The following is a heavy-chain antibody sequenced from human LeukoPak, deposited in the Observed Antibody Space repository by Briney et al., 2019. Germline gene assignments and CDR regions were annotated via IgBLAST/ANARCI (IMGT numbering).Heavy chain of an antibody. J-gene: IGHJ3*02. CDR2: IIPIFGTA. D-gene: IGHD2-8*01. CDR1: GGTFSSYA. V-gene: IGHV1-69*01. Sequence: GASVKVSCKASGGTFSSYAISWVRQAPGQGLEWMGGIIPIFGTANYAQKFQGRVTITADESTSTAYMELSSLRSEDTAVYYCARVKDNYCTNGVCYEPIWGQGTMVTVSS. CDR3: ARVKDNYCTNGVCYEPI.